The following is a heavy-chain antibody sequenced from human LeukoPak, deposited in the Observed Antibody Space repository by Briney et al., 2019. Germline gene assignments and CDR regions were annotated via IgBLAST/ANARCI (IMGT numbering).Heavy chain of an antibody. D-gene: IGHD3-10*01. V-gene: IGHV4-61*01. CDR2: IYYSGST. CDR1: GGSISSGSYY. Sequence: SETLSLTCTVSGGSISSGSYYWSWIRQPPGKGLEWIGYIYYSGSTNYKPSLKSRVTISVDTSKNQFSLKLSSVTAADTAVYYCARGGYYGSGNDFRFDPWGQGTLVTVSS. J-gene: IGHJ5*02. CDR3: ARGGYYGSGNDFRFDP.